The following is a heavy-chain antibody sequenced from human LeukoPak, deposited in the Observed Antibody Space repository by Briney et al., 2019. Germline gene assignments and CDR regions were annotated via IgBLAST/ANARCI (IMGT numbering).Heavy chain of an antibody. Sequence: SSEPLSLTCAVYGGSFSGYYWSWIRQPPGKGLEWIGEINHSGSTNYNPSLKSRVTISVDTSKNQFSLKLSSVTAADTAVYYCAREGYCSSTSCQDIWGQGTMVTVSS. J-gene: IGHJ3*02. D-gene: IGHD2-2*01. CDR2: INHSGST. CDR3: AREGYCSSTSCQDI. V-gene: IGHV4-34*01. CDR1: GGSFSGYY.